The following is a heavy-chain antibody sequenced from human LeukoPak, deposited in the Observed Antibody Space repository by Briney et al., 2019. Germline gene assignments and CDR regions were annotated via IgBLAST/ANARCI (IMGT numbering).Heavy chain of an antibody. CDR2: IYYSGST. V-gene: IGHV4-39*01. Sequence: PSETLSLTCTVSGGSLSSSSYYWGWIRQPPGKGLEWIGSIYYSGSTYYNPSLKSRVTISVDTSKNQFSLKLSSVTAADTAVYYCARRGYSSSDYWGQGTLVTVSS. CDR1: GGSLSSSSYY. D-gene: IGHD5-18*01. J-gene: IGHJ4*02. CDR3: ARRGYSSSDY.